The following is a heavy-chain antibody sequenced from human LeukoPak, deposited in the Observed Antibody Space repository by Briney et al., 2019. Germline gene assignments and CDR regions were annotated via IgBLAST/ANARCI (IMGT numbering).Heavy chain of an antibody. D-gene: IGHD2-2*02. CDR1: GFTFTDYY. CDR2: ISTSSSYT. V-gene: IGHV3-11*05. CDR3: ARVIVGAAAAIRSIDY. J-gene: IGHJ4*02. Sequence: GGSLRLSCAASGFTFTDYYVSWIRRAPGKGLEWVSYISTSSSYTNYADSVKGRFTISRDNAKNSVYLQMKSLRAEDTAVYYCARVIVGAAAAIRSIDYWGQGTLVTVSS.